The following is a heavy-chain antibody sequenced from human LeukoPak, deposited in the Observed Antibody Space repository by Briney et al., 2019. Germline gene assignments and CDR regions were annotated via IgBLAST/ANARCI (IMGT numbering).Heavy chain of an antibody. Sequence: ASVKVSCKASGGTFSSYAISWVRQAPGQGLEWMGVIIPIFGTANYAQKFQGRVTITTDESTSTAYMELSSLRSEDTAVYYCARDRYKAHATSNIAAAALDYWGQGTLVTVSS. D-gene: IGHD6-13*01. CDR3: ARDRYKAHATSNIAAAALDY. CDR2: IIPIFGTA. J-gene: IGHJ4*02. CDR1: GGTFSSYA. V-gene: IGHV1-69*05.